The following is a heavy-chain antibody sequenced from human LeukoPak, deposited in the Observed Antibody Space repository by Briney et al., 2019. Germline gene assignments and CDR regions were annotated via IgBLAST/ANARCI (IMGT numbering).Heavy chain of an antibody. Sequence: GASVKVSCKASGYTFTGYYIHWVRQAPGQGLEWKGWINPNSGDTIYAQKFRGRVTMTRDTSISTAYMDLSSLISDDTAVYYCARDQGRDNSGWYPYHDFWGQGTLVTVSS. CDR1: GYTFTGYY. CDR2: INPNSGDT. J-gene: IGHJ4*02. D-gene: IGHD6-19*01. V-gene: IGHV1-2*02. CDR3: ARDQGRDNSGWYPYHDF.